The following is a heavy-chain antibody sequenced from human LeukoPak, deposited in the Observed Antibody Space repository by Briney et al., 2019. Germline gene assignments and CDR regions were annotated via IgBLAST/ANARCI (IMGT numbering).Heavy chain of an antibody. Sequence: ASVKVSCKASGYTFTGYYMHWEGQAPGQGLEWMGWINPNSGGTNYAQKFQGRVTMTTDTSTSTAYMELRSLRSGDTAVYYCARDGRAGGWGYCSGGSCSRDAFDIWGQGTMVTVSS. CDR2: INPNSGGT. J-gene: IGHJ3*02. D-gene: IGHD2-15*01. CDR3: ARDGRAGGWGYCSGGSCSRDAFDI. CDR1: GYTFTGYY. V-gene: IGHV1-2*02.